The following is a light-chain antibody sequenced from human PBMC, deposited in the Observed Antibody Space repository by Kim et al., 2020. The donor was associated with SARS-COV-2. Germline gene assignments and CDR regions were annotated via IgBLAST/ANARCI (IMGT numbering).Light chain of an antibody. J-gene: IGLJ3*02. CDR2: QDN. CDR1: STTLANRR. CDR3: SACDISLNAWV. V-gene: IGLV10-54*01. Sequence: QTASLTSTGNSTTLANRRSSWLQPHQVHPPNLLSYQDNHRPSWISERLSASRSGNTASLTISRLQPVDEADYYCSACDISLNAWVFGGGTQLTVL.